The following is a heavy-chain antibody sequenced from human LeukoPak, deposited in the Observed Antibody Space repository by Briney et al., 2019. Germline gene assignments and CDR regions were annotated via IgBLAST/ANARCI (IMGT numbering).Heavy chain of an antibody. Sequence: GSLRLSCAASGFTFSSYGMHWVRQPPGKGLEWIGEINHSGSTNYNPSLKSRVTISVDTSKNHFSLKLSSVTAADTAVYYCARGSGWLSYFDYWGQGTLVTVSS. CDR1: GFTFSSYG. CDR2: INHSGST. D-gene: IGHD6-19*01. J-gene: IGHJ4*02. V-gene: IGHV4-34*01. CDR3: ARGSGWLSYFDY.